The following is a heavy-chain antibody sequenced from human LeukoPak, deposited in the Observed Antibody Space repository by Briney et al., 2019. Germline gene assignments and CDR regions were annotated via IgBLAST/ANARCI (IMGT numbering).Heavy chain of an antibody. Sequence: GESLKISCRGSGYSFTSYWIGWVRQMPGKGLEWMGIIYPGDSDTRYSPSFQGQVTISADKSISTAYLQWSSLEASDTAMYYCAFHYGSGRYYFDYWGQGTLVTVSS. D-gene: IGHD3-10*01. CDR3: AFHYGSGRYYFDY. J-gene: IGHJ4*02. CDR1: GYSFTSYW. V-gene: IGHV5-51*01. CDR2: IYPGDSDT.